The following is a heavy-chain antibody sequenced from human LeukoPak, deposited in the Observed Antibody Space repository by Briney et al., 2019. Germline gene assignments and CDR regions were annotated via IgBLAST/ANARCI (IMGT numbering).Heavy chain of an antibody. Sequence: PSETLSLTCAVYGGSFSGYYWSWIRQPPGKGLEWIGEINHSGSTNYNPSLKSRVTISVDTPKNQFSLKLSSVTAADTAVYYCARDSSSSRRGRWFDPWGQGTLVTVSS. J-gene: IGHJ5*02. D-gene: IGHD6-13*01. CDR1: GGSFSGYY. CDR2: INHSGST. V-gene: IGHV4-34*01. CDR3: ARDSSSSRRGRWFDP.